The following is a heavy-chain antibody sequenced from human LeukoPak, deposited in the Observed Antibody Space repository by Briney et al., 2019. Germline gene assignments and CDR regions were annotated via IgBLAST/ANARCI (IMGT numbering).Heavy chain of an antibody. CDR1: GFTLSSYS. Sequence: AGGSLRLSCAASGFTLSSYSMNWVRQAPGKGLEWVSSISSSSSYIYYADSVKGRFTISRDNAKNSLYLQMNSLRAEDTAVYYCARDYDGSGLMDVWGQGTTVTVSS. D-gene: IGHD3-10*01. V-gene: IGHV3-21*01. CDR2: ISSSSSYI. J-gene: IGHJ6*02. CDR3: ARDYDGSGLMDV.